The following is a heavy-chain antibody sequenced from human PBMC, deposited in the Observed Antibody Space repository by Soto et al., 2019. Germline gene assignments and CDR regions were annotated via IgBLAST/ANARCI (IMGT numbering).Heavy chain of an antibody. CDR3: ARGQFDDSSGGFDY. J-gene: IGHJ4*02. CDR2: IWYDGSNK. Sequence: QVQLVESGGGVVQPGSSLRLSCAASGFTFSSYGMHWVRQAPGKGLEWVAVIWYDGSNKYYADSVKGRFTISRNNSKNTLYLQMNSLRAEDTAVYYCARGQFDDSSGGFDYWGQGTLVTVAS. D-gene: IGHD3-22*01. CDR1: GFTFSSYG. V-gene: IGHV3-33*01.